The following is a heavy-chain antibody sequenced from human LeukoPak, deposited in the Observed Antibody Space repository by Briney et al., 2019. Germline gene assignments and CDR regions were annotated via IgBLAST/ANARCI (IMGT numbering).Heavy chain of an antibody. CDR3: ATYDFWRGGFDY. V-gene: IGHV1-18*01. D-gene: IGHD3-3*01. J-gene: IGHJ4*02. CDR2: SSAYDGNA. Sequence: ASVKVSCKASGYKFITYGISWVRQAPGQGLEWVGWSSAYDGNANSAEKFQGRVTMTSDTSTSTAYMELSRLRSDDTAVYYCATYDFWRGGFDYWGQGTLVTVSS. CDR1: GYKFITYG.